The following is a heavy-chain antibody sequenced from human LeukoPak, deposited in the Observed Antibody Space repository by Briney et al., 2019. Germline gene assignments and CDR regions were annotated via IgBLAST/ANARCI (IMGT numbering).Heavy chain of an antibody. CDR1: GFTISNYE. J-gene: IGHJ4*02. CDR3: AKARNLDYYGSGRPFDY. CDR2: ISGSGGST. V-gene: IGHV3-23*01. D-gene: IGHD3-10*01. Sequence: PGGSLRLSCVASGFTISNYEMNWVRQAPGKGLEWVSAISGSGGSTYYADSVKGRFTISRDNSKNTLYLQMNSLRAEDTAVYYCAKARNLDYYGSGRPFDYWGQGTLVTVSS.